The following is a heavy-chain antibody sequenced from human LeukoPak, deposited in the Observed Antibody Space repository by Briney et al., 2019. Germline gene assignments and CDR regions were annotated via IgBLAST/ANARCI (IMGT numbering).Heavy chain of an antibody. V-gene: IGHV1-69*06. CDR1: GYTFTSYV. CDR2: IIPIFGTA. Sequence: SVKVSCKASGYTFTSYVISWVRQAPGQGLEWMGGIIPIFGTADYAQKFQGRLTITADKSTSTAYMELSSLRSEDTAIYYCASATLRCSGGSCYEMDVWGKGTTVTVSS. J-gene: IGHJ6*04. D-gene: IGHD2-15*01. CDR3: ASATLRCSGGSCYEMDV.